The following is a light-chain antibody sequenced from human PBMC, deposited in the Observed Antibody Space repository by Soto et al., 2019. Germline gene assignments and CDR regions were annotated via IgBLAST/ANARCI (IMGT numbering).Light chain of an antibody. CDR3: QQYGDSPWT. CDR2: RAA. V-gene: IGKV3-20*01. CDR1: QSVRNSH. Sequence: EIVLTQSPVTLSLSPGERATLSCRASQSVRNSHLAWYQQKPGQPPRLLISRAASRAPGIPDRFSGSGSGTGFTLSISKLEPEDSALYYCQQYGDSPWTFGLGTKVDI. J-gene: IGKJ1*01.